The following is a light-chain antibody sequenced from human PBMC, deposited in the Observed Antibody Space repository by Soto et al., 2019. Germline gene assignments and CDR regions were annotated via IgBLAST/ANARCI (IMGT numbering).Light chain of an antibody. Sequence: QSALTQPASVSWSPGQSITISCTGTSSDLGSYNLVSWYQQHPGKAPKLMIYEGSKRPSGVSNRFSGSKSGNTASLTISGLQAEDEADYYCCSYAGSSTDVVFGGRTKLTVL. J-gene: IGLJ2*01. V-gene: IGLV2-23*01. CDR2: EGS. CDR1: SSDLGSYNL. CDR3: CSYAGSSTDVV.